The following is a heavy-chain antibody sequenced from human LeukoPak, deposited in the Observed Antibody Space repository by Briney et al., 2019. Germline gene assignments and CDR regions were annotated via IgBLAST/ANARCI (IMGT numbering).Heavy chain of an antibody. Sequence: PGGSLRLSCAASGFTFSDYYMSWIRQAPGKGLEWVSYIGSSGSTIYYADSVKGRFTISRDNAKNSLYLQMNSLRAEDTAVYYCAKDLFTYYYDSSGYPLDYWGQGTLVTVSS. CDR1: GFTFSDYY. D-gene: IGHD3-22*01. V-gene: IGHV3-11*01. CDR3: AKDLFTYYYDSSGYPLDY. CDR2: IGSSGSTI. J-gene: IGHJ4*02.